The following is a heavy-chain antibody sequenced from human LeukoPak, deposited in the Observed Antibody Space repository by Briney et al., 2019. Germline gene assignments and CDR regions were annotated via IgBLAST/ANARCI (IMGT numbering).Heavy chain of an antibody. CDR1: GFTVSSNY. V-gene: IGHV3-53*01. D-gene: IGHD1-26*01. J-gene: IGHJ4*02. CDR2: IYSGGST. Sequence: GGSLRLSCAASGFTVSSNYMSWVRQAPGKGLEWVSVIYSGGSTYYADSVKGRFTISRDNSKITLYLQMNSLRAEDTAVYYCAGSGSYGQYYFDYWGQGTLVTVSS. CDR3: AGSGSYGQYYFDY.